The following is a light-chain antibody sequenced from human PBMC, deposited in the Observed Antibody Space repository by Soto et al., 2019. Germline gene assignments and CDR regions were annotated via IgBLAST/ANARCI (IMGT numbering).Light chain of an antibody. CDR3: QQANTFPWT. V-gene: IGKV1-12*01. Sequence: DIQMTQSPSSVSASVGDRVTITCRASQGISSWLAWYQHKPGQAPKLLIYAASSLQSGVTSRFSGSRSETEVTLTISSLQAEDFATYYCQQANTFPWTFGQGTMVEIK. CDR1: QGISSW. J-gene: IGKJ1*01. CDR2: AAS.